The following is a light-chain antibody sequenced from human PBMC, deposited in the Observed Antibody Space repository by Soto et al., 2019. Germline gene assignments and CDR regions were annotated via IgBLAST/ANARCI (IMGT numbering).Light chain of an antibody. CDR1: QTVGRNY. CDR3: QQYASSPLT. Sequence: EIVLTQSPGTLSLSPGERATLSCRASQTVGRNYLAWYQQKPGQTPRLLIHGASNRATGIPDRISGSGSETDFTLIISRLEPEDFAVYYCQQYASSPLTFGGGTKLEIK. V-gene: IGKV3-20*01. CDR2: GAS. J-gene: IGKJ4*01.